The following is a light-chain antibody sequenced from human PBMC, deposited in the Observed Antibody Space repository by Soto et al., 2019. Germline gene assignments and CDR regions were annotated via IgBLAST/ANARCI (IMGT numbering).Light chain of an antibody. Sequence: DIVMTQSPLSLPVTPGESASISCRSSQSLLHSNGYNYLDWYLQKPGQSPQLLIYLGSNRASGAPDRFSGSGSGTDFTLKISRVEAEDVGVYYCMQALQTPPTFGQGTKVEIK. CDR3: MQALQTPPT. CDR1: QSLLHSNGYNY. V-gene: IGKV2-28*01. CDR2: LGS. J-gene: IGKJ1*01.